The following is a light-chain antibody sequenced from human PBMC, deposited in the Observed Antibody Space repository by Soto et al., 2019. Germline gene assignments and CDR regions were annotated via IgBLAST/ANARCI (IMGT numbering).Light chain of an antibody. CDR3: SSYASGPAL. CDR2: EVS. J-gene: IGLJ3*02. CDR1: DSDVGNYDL. Sequence: QSALTQPASVSGSPGQSITISCTGSDSDVGNYDLVSWYQQHPGKVPKLILFEVSERPSGVSDRFSGSKSGNTASLTISGLQAEDEADYYCSSYASGPALFGGGTKLTVL. V-gene: IGLV2-23*02.